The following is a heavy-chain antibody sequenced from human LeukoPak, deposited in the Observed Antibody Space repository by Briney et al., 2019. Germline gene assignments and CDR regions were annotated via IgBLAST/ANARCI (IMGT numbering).Heavy chain of an antibody. CDR2: ISAYNGNT. V-gene: IGHV1-18*01. Sequence: WASVKVSCKASGYTFTSYGISWVRQAPGQGLEWMGWISAYNGNTNYAQKLQGRVTMTTDTSTSTAYMELSSLRSEDTAVYYCAVYSYGPNWFDPWGQGTLVTVSS. D-gene: IGHD5-18*01. CDR1: GYTFTSYG. J-gene: IGHJ5*02. CDR3: AVYSYGPNWFDP.